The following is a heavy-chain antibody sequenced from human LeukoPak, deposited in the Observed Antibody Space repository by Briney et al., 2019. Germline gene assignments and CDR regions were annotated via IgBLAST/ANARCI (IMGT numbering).Heavy chain of an antibody. CDR2: IRSKAYGGTT. J-gene: IGHJ6*02. CDR1: GFTFSSYA. CDR3: TRAPPQWLVLTYYYYGMDV. D-gene: IGHD6-19*01. V-gene: IGHV3-49*04. Sequence: GGSLRLSCAASGFTFSSYAMSWVRQAPGKGLEWVGFIRSKAYGGTTEYAASVKGRFTISRDDSKSIAYLQMNSLKTEDTAVYYCTRAPPQWLVLTYYYYGMDVWGQGTTVTVSS.